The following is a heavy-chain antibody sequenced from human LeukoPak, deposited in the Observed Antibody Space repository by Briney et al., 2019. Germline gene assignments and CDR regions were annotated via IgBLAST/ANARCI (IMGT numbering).Heavy chain of an antibody. J-gene: IGHJ6*02. D-gene: IGHD5-18*01. CDR3: ASRTRVTPHGKHYYYYYGMDV. V-gene: IGHV4-34*01. CDR2: INHSGST. Sequence: SETLSLTCAVYGGSFSGYYWSWIRQPPGKGLEWIGEINHSGSTNYNPSLKSRVTISVDTSKNQFSLKPSSVTAADTAVYYCASRTRVTPHGKHYYYYYGMDVWGQGTTVTVSS. CDR1: GGSFSGYY.